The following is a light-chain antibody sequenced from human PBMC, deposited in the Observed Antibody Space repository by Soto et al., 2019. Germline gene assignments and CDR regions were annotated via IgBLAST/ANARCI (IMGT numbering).Light chain of an antibody. V-gene: IGKV1-9*01. CDR3: QKLNSDPPVT. J-gene: IGKJ5*01. CDR2: AAS. CDR1: QGISSY. Sequence: IQLTQSPSSLSASVGDRVTITCRASQGISSYLAWYQQKPGKAPKLLIYAASTLQSGVPSRFSGSGSGTDFTLTICRLQPEDFATYYCQKLNSDPPVTFGQGTRLEI.